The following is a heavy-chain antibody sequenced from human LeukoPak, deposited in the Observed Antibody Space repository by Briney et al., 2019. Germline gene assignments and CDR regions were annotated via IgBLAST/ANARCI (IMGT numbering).Heavy chain of an antibody. J-gene: IGHJ4*02. CDR1: GYSFTINW. V-gene: IGHV5-51*01. D-gene: IGHD5-18*01. CDR3: ARPDTAMAVDY. CDR2: IYPGDSDT. Sequence: GESLKISCKGSGYSFTINWIGWVRQVPGKGLEWMGIIYPGDSDTRYSPSFQGQVTISADKSISTAYLQWSSLKASDTAMYYCARPDTAMAVDYWGQGTLVTVSS.